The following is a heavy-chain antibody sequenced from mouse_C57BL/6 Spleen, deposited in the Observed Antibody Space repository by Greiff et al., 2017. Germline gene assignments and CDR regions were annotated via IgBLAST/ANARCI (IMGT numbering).Heavy chain of an antibody. J-gene: IGHJ3*01. CDR1: GYSITSGYY. V-gene: IGHV3-6*01. Sequence: EVKLQESGPGLVKPSQSLSLTCSVTGYSITSGYYWNWIRQFPGNKLEWMGYISYDGSNNYNPSLKNRISITRDTSKNQFFLKLNSVTTEDTATYYCARVGDDDDGFAYWGQGTLVTVSA. CDR2: ISYDGSN. CDR3: ARVGDDDDGFAY. D-gene: IGHD2-4*01.